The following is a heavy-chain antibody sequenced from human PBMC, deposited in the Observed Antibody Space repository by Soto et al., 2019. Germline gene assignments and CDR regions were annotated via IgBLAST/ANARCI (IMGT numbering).Heavy chain of an antibody. Sequence: QVQLVESGGGVVQPGRSLRLSCAASGFTFSSYARHWVRQAPGKGLEWVAVISYDGSNKYYADSVKGRFTISRDNSKNPLYLQMNSLRAEDTAVYYCARDPGIAVAALDYWGQGTLVAVSS. D-gene: IGHD6-19*01. CDR1: GFTFSSYA. CDR3: ARDPGIAVAALDY. J-gene: IGHJ4*02. V-gene: IGHV3-30-3*01. CDR2: ISYDGSNK.